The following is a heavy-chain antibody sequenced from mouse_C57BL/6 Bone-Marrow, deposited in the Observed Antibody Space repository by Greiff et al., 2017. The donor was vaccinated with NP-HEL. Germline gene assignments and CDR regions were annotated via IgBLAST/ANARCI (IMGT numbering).Heavy chain of an antibody. V-gene: IGHV1-15*01. D-gene: IGHD1-1*01. CDR2: IDPETGGT. CDR3: TRKESSYWYFDV. CDR1: GYTFTDYE. Sequence: QVQLKQSGAELVRPGASVTLSCKASGYTFTDYEMHWVKQTPVHGLEWIGAIDPETGGTAYNQKFKGKAILTADKSSSTAYMELRSLTSEDSAVYYCTRKESSYWYFDVWGTGTTVTVSS. J-gene: IGHJ1*03.